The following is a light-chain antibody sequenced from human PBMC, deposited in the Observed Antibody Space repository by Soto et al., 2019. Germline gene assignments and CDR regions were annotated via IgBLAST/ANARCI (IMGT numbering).Light chain of an antibody. Sequence: DIQMTQSPSSLSASVGDRVTITCQASQDISNYLNWYQQKPGKAAELLIYDASNLETGVPSRFSGSGSGTDFTFTISSQQPEDIATYYCQQYDNLPFTFGPGTKVDIK. V-gene: IGKV1-33*01. J-gene: IGKJ3*01. CDR2: DAS. CDR3: QQYDNLPFT. CDR1: QDISNY.